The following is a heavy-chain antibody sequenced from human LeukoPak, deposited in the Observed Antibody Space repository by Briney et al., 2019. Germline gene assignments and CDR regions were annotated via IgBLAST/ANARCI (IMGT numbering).Heavy chain of an antibody. J-gene: IGHJ4*02. CDR1: GFTFSSYS. D-gene: IGHD1-1*01. CDR3: AKAAVTTWPYYFDY. V-gene: IGHV3-23*01. CDR2: ISNSGGTT. Sequence: PGGSLRLSCAASGFTFSSYSMIWVRQAPGKGLEWVSAISNSGGTTWYADSVKGRFTSSRDNSKSTLDLQLNSLTAEDTAVYYCAKAAVTTWPYYFDYWGQGTLVSVSS.